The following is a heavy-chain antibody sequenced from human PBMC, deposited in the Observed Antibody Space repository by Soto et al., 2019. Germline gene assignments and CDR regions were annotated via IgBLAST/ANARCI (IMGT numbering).Heavy chain of an antibody. CDR1: GFTFINYP. D-gene: IGHD3-10*01. V-gene: IGHV3-23*01. J-gene: IGHJ2*01. CDR2: ISGGGDAP. Sequence: EVQLLESGGGLVQPGGSLRLSCAGSGFTFINYPLNWVRQAPGKGLEWVSTISGGGDAPSFADSGRGRFTISRDNSKNTVTLQMNNLGVDDTAVYFCARKVPGSTSRPDYWYFDLWGRGTLVTVSS. CDR3: ARKVPGSTSRPDYWYFDL.